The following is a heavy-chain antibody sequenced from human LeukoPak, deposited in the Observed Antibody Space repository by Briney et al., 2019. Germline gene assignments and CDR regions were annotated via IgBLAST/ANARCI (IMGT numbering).Heavy chain of an antibody. V-gene: IGHV4-34*01. Sequence: SETLSLTCAVYGGSFSGYYWSWIRQPPGKGLEWIGEINHSGSTNYNPSLKSRVTISVDTSKNQFSLKLSSVTAADTAVYYCARDRSPSTSGYNWFDPWGQGTLVTVSS. J-gene: IGHJ5*02. CDR1: GGSFSGYY. D-gene: IGHD3-10*01. CDR2: INHSGST. CDR3: ARDRSPSTSGYNWFDP.